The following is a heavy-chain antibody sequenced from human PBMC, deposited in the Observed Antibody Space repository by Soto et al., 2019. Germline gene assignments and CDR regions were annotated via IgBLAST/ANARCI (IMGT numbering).Heavy chain of an antibody. CDR1: GGSFSGYY. Sequence: QVQLQQWGAGLLKPSETLSLTCAVYGGSFSGYYWSWIRQPPGKGLEWIGEINHSGSTNYNPSLKSRVTISVDTSKNQFSLKLSSVTAADTAVYYCASSSKVATIESIRWGQGTLVTVSS. CDR2: INHSGST. J-gene: IGHJ4*02. V-gene: IGHV4-34*01. D-gene: IGHD5-12*01. CDR3: ASSSKVATIESIR.